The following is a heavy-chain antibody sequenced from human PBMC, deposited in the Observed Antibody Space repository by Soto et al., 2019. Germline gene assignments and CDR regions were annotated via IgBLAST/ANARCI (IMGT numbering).Heavy chain of an antibody. V-gene: IGHV4-59*01. Sequence: SETLSLTCTVSGGSISSYYWSWIRQPPGKGLEWIGYIYYSGSTNYNPSLKSRVTISVDTSKNQFSLKLSSVTAADTAVYYCARGAPAAIRFYYYYYMDVWGKGTTVTVSS. J-gene: IGHJ6*03. CDR3: ARGAPAAIRFYYYYYMDV. D-gene: IGHD2-2*02. CDR2: IYYSGST. CDR1: GGSISSYY.